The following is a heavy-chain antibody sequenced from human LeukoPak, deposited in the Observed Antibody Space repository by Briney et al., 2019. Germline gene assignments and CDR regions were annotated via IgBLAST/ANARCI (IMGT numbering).Heavy chain of an antibody. V-gene: IGHV4-30-4*02. Sequence: SETLSLTCTVSGGSINSGDYYWSWIRQPPGKGLEWIGYIYYSGSTFYNPSLKSRVTISGDTSKNQFSLKLSSVAAADTAVYYCARAGRSITGKPLRYYYFDYWGQGTLVTASS. J-gene: IGHJ4*02. D-gene: IGHD1-20*01. CDR1: GGSINSGDYY. CDR3: ARAGRSITGKPLRYYYFDY. CDR2: IYYSGST.